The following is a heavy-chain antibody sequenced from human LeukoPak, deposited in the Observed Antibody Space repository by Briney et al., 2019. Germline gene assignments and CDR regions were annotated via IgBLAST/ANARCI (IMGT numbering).Heavy chain of an antibody. V-gene: IGHV3-23*01. CDR2: ISGSGGTT. CDR1: GFTFSSYG. CDR3: AKGGSGHYYGMGV. D-gene: IGHD2-15*01. J-gene: IGHJ6*01. Sequence: PGGSLRLSCAASGFTFSSYGMIWVRQAPGKGLEWVSGISGSGGTTFYADSVKGRFTISRDNSKNTLCLQMNSLRAEDTAVYYCAKGGSGHYYGMGVWGQGTTVTVSS.